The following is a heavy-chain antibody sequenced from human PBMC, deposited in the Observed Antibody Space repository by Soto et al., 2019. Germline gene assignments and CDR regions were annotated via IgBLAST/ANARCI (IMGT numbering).Heavy chain of an antibody. V-gene: IGHV1-69*06. CDR2: IMPTFGSA. CDR3: ATERSAQYFDY. J-gene: IGHJ4*02. Sequence: ASVKVSCKASGCSFSSHGIAWVRQVPGQGLEWVGGIMPTFGSATYAPKFQGRVTITADKSTSTAYMELRSLRSEDTAVYYCATERSAQYFDYWGQGTLVTVSS. CDR1: GCSFSSHG. D-gene: IGHD1-1*01.